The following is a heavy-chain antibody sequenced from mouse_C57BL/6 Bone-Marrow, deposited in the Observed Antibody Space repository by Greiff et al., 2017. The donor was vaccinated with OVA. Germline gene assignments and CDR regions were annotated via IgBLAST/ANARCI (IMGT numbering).Heavy chain of an antibody. Sequence: VQLQQSGAELARPGASVKLSCKASGYTFTSYGISWVKQRTGQGLEWIGEIYPRSGNTYYNEKFKGKATLTADKSSSTAYMELRSLTSEDSAVYFCAREGDGYDEGSPFDYWGQGTTLTVSS. CDR1: GYTFTSYG. D-gene: IGHD2-2*01. V-gene: IGHV1-81*01. CDR2: IYPRSGNT. CDR3: AREGDGYDEGSPFDY. J-gene: IGHJ2*01.